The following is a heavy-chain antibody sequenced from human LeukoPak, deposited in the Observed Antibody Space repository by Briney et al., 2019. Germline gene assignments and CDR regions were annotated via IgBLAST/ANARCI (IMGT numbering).Heavy chain of an antibody. CDR3: ARMKHIVVVTAMYYFDY. J-gene: IGHJ4*02. CDR2: INHSGST. V-gene: IGHV4-34*01. Sequence: SETLSLTCAVYGGSFSGYYWSWIRQPPGKGLEWIGEINHSGSTNYNPSLKSRVTISVDTSKNQFSLKLSSVTAADTAVYYCARMKHIVVVTAMYYFDYWGQGTLVTVSS. CDR1: GGSFSGYY. D-gene: IGHD2-21*02.